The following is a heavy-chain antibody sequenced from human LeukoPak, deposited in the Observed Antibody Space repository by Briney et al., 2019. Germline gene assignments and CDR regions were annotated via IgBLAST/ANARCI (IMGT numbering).Heavy chain of an antibody. CDR1: GYTFTSYD. Sequence: VASVKVSCKASGYTFTSYDINWVRQATGQGLEWMGWISAYNGNTNFAQKLQGRVTMTTDTSTSTAYMELRGLRSDDTAIYYCARAAYYYASGSHSLDSWGQGTLVTVSS. J-gene: IGHJ4*02. CDR3: ARAAYYYASGSHSLDS. V-gene: IGHV1-18*01. CDR2: ISAYNGNT. D-gene: IGHD3-10*01.